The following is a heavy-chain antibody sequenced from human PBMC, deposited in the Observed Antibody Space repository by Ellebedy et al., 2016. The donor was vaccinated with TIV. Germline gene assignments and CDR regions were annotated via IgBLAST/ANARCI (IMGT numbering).Heavy chain of an antibody. CDR1: GFTFSSFA. D-gene: IGHD5-12*01. V-gene: IGHV3-23*01. CDR3: AKFSGRDFRKYSLDS. CDR2: IGDDAVAT. Sequence: GESLKISCAASGFTFSSFAMSWVRQAPGIGLEWVSAIGDDAVATHYADSVKGRFTISRDNFGNMLYLQMSSLRAEDTAVYYCAKFSGRDFRKYSLDSWGQGTLVTVSS. J-gene: IGHJ4*02.